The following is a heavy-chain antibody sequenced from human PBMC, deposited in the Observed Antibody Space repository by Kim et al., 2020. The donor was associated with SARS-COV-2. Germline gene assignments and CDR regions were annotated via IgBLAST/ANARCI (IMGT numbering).Heavy chain of an antibody. CDR3: ARELPASGWGSYRRGAYFDY. J-gene: IGHJ4*02. D-gene: IGHD3-16*02. Sequence: LSLTCAASGFTFSSYWMSWVRQAPGKGLEWVANIKQDGSEKYYVDSVKGRFTISRDNAKNSLYLQMNSLRAEDTAVYYCARELPASGWGSYRRGAYFDYWGQGTLVTVSS. V-gene: IGHV3-7*01. CDR1: GFTFSSYW. CDR2: IKQDGSEK.